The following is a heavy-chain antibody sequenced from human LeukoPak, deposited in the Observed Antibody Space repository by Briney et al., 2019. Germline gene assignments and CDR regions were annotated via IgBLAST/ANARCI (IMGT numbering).Heavy chain of an antibody. Sequence: ASVKVSCKVSGYSITELSTHWVRQAPGKGLEWMGGYPGSGEIIYEQKFQDRVTMTEDTSTDTAYMELSSPRSEDTALYYCATGTHYDLLPFWGQGTLVTVSS. CDR2: YPGSGEI. CDR1: GYSITELS. CDR3: ATGTHYDLLPF. J-gene: IGHJ4*02. D-gene: IGHD3-9*01. V-gene: IGHV1-24*01.